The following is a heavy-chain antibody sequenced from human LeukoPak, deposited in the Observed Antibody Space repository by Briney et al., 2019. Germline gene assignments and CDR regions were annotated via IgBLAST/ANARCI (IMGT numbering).Heavy chain of an antibody. CDR2: INPNSGGT. D-gene: IGHD2-21*01. CDR3: ARGRAIGFKSFDY. V-gene: IGHV1-2*06. Sequence: ASVKVSCKASGGTFSSYAISWVRQAPGQGLEWMGRINPNSGGTNYAQKFQGRVTMTRDTSISTAYMELSRLRSDDTAVYYCARGRAIGFKSFDYWGQGTLVTVSS. J-gene: IGHJ4*02. CDR1: GGTFSSYA.